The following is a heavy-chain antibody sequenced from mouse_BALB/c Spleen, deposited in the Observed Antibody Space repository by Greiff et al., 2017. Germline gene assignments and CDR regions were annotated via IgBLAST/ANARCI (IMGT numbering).Heavy chain of an antibody. CDR2: ISSGGSYT. D-gene: IGHD2-3*01. CDR1: GFTFSSYT. J-gene: IGHJ2*01. V-gene: IGHV5-6-4*01. Sequence: EVKLVESGGGLVKPGGSLKLSCAASGFTFSSYTMSWVRQTPEKRLEWVATISSGGSYTYYPDSVKGRFTISRDNAKNTLYLQMSSLKSEDTAMYYCTRDTLYDGYYDYWGQGTTLTVSS. CDR3: TRDTLYDGYYDY.